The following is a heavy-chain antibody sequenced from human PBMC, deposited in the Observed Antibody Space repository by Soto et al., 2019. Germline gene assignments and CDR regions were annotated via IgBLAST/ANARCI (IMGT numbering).Heavy chain of an antibody. Sequence: ASVKVSCKAFGGSFSDYAISWVRQAPGQGLEWMGGIIPIFGTPNYAQKFQDRVTFTAHESTNTAYMELSRLTSEDTAVYFCARDSAPRGWSYLDLWGQGTQVTVSS. V-gene: IGHV1-69*13. CDR2: IIPIFGTP. J-gene: IGHJ4*02. CDR3: ARDSAPRGWSYLDL. D-gene: IGHD2-15*01. CDR1: GGSFSDYA.